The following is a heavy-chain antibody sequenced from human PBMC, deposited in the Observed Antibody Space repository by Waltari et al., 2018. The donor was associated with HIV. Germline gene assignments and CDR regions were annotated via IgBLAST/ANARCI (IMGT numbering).Heavy chain of an antibody. CDR3: ARGEEVTVVASPPGYRLDF. CDR1: AYTFPAHS. J-gene: IGHJ4*02. V-gene: IGHV1-2*06. CDR2: INPLTGEA. Sequence: HVHLVHSGPELRRPGASVTLSCAGSAYTFPAHSLASVRQTPGQGPEWLGRINPLTGEALYAPTVQGRVTMARDTSLTTAYLDLTSLKSDDTAVYFCARGEEVTVVASPPGYRLDFWGQGTLVTVSS. D-gene: IGHD2-21*01.